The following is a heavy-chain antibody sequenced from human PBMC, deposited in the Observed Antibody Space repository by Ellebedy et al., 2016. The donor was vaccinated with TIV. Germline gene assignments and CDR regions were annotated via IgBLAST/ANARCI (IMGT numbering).Heavy chain of an antibody. D-gene: IGHD3-22*01. V-gene: IGHV1-18*01. CDR2: LSAYNGNT. Sequence: ASVKVSCKASGYLFSSFGINWVRQAPGQGLEWRGWLSAYNGNTNYAQKLQGRVTMTTDTSTSTAYMELRSLRSDDTAVYYCARDEVSGSADYWGQGTLVTVSS. J-gene: IGHJ4*02. CDR3: ARDEVSGSADY. CDR1: GYLFSSFG.